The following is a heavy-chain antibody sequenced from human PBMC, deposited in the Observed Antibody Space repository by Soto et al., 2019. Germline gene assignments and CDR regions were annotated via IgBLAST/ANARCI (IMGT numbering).Heavy chain of an antibody. J-gene: IGHJ5*02. CDR3: ARDLGFYDYIWGGYRSYNWFDP. Sequence: GGSLRLSCAASGFTFSSYSMNWVRQAPGKGLEWVSSISSSSSYIYYADSVKGRFTISRDNAKNSLYLQMNSLRAEDTAVYYCARDLGFYDYIWGGYRSYNWFDPWGQGTLFTVS. CDR1: GFTFSSYS. D-gene: IGHD3-16*02. V-gene: IGHV3-21*01. CDR2: ISSSSSYI.